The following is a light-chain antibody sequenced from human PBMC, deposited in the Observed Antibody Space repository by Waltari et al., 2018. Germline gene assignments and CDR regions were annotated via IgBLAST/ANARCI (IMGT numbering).Light chain of an antibody. CDR3: TAWDISLNAHV. J-gene: IGLJ1*01. Sequence: QAGLTQPPSVSKGLRQTATLTCTGNSNNVGNQGAAWLQQHQGHPPKLLSYRNNNRPSGISERFSASRSGNTASRTITGLQPEDEADYYCTAWDISLNAHVFGTGTKVTVL. V-gene: IGLV10-54*04. CDR1: SNNVGNQG. CDR2: RNN.